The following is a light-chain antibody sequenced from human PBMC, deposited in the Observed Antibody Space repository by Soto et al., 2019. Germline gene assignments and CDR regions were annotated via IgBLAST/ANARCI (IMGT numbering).Light chain of an antibody. V-gene: IGKV3-15*01. CDR2: SAS. CDR3: QQHNTWPRT. J-gene: IGKJ1*01. CDR1: QSISTD. Sequence: EIVLTQSPATLSVSPGERATPSCRASQSISTDLAWYQQRPGQSPRLLIYSASTRATGVPARFSGSGSGTEFTLAISSLQSEDFAIYYCQQHNTWPRTFGQGTKVEIK.